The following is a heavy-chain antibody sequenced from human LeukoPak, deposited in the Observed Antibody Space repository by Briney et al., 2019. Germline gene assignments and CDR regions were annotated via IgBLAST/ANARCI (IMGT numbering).Heavy chain of an antibody. J-gene: IGHJ3*02. CDR2: ISGSGGST. CDR1: GFTFSSYA. Sequence: GGSLRLSCAASGFTFSSYAMSWVRQAPGKGLEWVSAISGSGGSTYYADSVRGRFTISRDNSKNTLYLQMNSLRAEDTAVYYCAKEGALGYCSSTSCEDAFDIWGQGTMVTVSS. CDR3: AKEGALGYCSSTSCEDAFDI. D-gene: IGHD2-2*01. V-gene: IGHV3-23*01.